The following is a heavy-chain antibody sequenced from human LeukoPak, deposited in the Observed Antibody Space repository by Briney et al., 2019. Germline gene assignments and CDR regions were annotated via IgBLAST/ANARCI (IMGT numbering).Heavy chain of an antibody. CDR2: IRYDGSNQ. D-gene: IGHD1-26*01. V-gene: IGHV3-30*02. Sequence: PGGSLRLSCAVSGFTFSSYGMHWVRQAPGKGLEWVAFIRYDGSNQYYRDSVQGRFTLSRDNSKNILYLQMNSLRAEDTAVYYCAKDRSLYSGTCHDHWGQGTLVTVSS. J-gene: IGHJ4*02. CDR1: GFTFSSYG. CDR3: AKDRSLYSGTCHDH.